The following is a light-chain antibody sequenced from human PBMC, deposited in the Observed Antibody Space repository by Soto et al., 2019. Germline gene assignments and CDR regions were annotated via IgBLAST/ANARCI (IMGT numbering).Light chain of an antibody. CDR2: SNN. V-gene: IGLV1-44*01. Sequence: QSVLTQPPSASGTPGQRVTISCSGSSSNIGTNSVSWYQQLPRTAPKLLIYSNNQRPSGVPDRFSGSKSGTSASLAISGLQSEDEADYYCAVWDDRLHGVVFGGGTKLTVL. CDR1: SSNIGTNS. J-gene: IGLJ2*01. CDR3: AVWDDRLHGVV.